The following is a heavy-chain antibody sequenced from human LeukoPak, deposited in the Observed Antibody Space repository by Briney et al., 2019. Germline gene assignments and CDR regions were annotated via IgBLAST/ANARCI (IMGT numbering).Heavy chain of an antibody. CDR2: IYTSGST. J-gene: IGHJ4*02. D-gene: IGHD2-15*01. CDR1: GGSISSGSYY. CDR3: ASSPCSGGSCYYFDY. V-gene: IGHV4-61*02. Sequence: SETLSLTCTVSGGSISSGSYYWSWIRQPAGKGLEWIGRIYTSGSTNYNPSLKSRVTISVDTSKNQFSLKLSSVTAADTAVYYCASSPCSGGSCYYFDYWGQGTLVTVSP.